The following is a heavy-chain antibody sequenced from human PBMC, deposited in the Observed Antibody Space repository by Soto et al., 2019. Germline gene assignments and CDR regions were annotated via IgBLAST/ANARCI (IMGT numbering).Heavy chain of an antibody. D-gene: IGHD4-17*01. CDR2: IRSSGSTV. V-gene: IGHV3-48*03. CDR1: GFTCSGYD. J-gene: IGHJ4*02. CDR3: ARDRPSDSGGNVFDY. Sequence: PGGSLRLSCAASGFTCSGYDMNWVRQAPGKGLEWISYIRSSGSTVYYADSVKGRFTISRDNAKNSLYLQMNSLRAEDTAVYYCARDRPSDSGGNVFDYWGQGTLVTVSS.